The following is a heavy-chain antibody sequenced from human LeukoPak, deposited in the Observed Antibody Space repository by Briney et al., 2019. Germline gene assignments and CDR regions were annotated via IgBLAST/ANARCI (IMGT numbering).Heavy chain of an antibody. Sequence: SETLSLTCAVYGGSFSGYYWSWIRQPPGKGLEWIGEINHSGSTNYNPSLKSRVTISADTSKNQFSLKLSSVTAADTAVYYCARAPNWFDPWGQGTLVTVSS. J-gene: IGHJ5*02. V-gene: IGHV4-34*01. CDR3: ARAPNWFDP. CDR2: INHSGST. CDR1: GGSFSGYY.